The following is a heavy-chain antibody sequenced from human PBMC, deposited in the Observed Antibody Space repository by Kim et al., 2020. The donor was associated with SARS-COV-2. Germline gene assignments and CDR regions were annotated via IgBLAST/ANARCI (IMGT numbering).Heavy chain of an antibody. D-gene: IGHD3-22*01. CDR1: GYTFTSYY. Sequence: ASVKVSCKASGYTFTSYYMHWVRQAPGQGLEWMGIINPSGGSTSYAQKFQGRVTMNRDTSTSTVYMELSSLRSEDTAVYYCARASGITMIVVVTAYGMDVWGQGTPVTVSS. J-gene: IGHJ6*02. V-gene: IGHV1-46*01. CDR2: INPSGGST. CDR3: ARASGITMIVVVTAYGMDV.